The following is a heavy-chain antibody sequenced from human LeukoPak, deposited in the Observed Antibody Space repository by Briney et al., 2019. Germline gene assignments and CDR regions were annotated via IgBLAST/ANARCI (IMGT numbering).Heavy chain of an antibody. V-gene: IGHV3-23*01. CDR2: ISGSGGST. Sequence: GGSLRLSCAASGFTFSSYAMSWVRQAPGKGLEWVSAISGSGGSTYYADSVKGRFTISRDNSKNTLYLKMNSLRAEDTAVYYCAKVVGNYDILTGYHIDYWGQGTLVTVSS. D-gene: IGHD3-9*01. J-gene: IGHJ4*02. CDR3: AKVVGNYDILTGYHIDY. CDR1: GFTFSSYA.